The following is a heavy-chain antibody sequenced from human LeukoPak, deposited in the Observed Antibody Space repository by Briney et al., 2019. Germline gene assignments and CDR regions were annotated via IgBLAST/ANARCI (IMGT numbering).Heavy chain of an antibody. J-gene: IGHJ3*01. CDR2: ISYDGSNK. V-gene: IGHV3-30-3*01. Sequence: PGGSLRLFCAASGFTFSSYAMHWVRQAPGKGLEWVAVISYDGSNKYYADSVKGRFTISRDNSKNTLYLQMNSLRAEDTAVYYCARDSQAPTWGQGTMVTVSS. CDR1: GFTFSSYA. CDR3: ARDSQAPT.